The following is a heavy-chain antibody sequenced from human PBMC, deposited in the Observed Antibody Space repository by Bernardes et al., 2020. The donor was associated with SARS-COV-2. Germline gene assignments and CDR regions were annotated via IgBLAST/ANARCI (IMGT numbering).Heavy chain of an antibody. D-gene: IGHD2-2*01. J-gene: IGHJ6*02. CDR3: AREGAVPTAYGMDV. V-gene: IGHV3-48*01. Sequence: GGSLRLSCAASGFTFSSYSMNWVRQAPGKGLEWVSYISSSSSTIYYADSVKGRFTISRDNAKNSLYLQMNSLRAEDTAMYYCAREGAVPTAYGMDVWGQGTTVTVSS. CDR1: GFTFSSYS. CDR2: ISSSSSTI.